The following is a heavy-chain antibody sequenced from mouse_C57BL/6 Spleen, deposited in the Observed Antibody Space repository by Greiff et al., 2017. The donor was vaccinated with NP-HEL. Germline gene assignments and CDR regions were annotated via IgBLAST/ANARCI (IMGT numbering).Heavy chain of an antibody. D-gene: IGHD2-3*01. Sequence: QVQLQQPGAELVKPGASVKMSCKASGYTFTSYWITWVKQRPGQGLEWIGDLYPGSGSTNYNEKFKSKATLTVDTSSSTAYMQLSSLTSEDAAVYYCARQVYDGYYYWYFDVWGTGTTVTVAA. CDR3: ARQVYDGYYYWYFDV. CDR1: GYTFTSYW. V-gene: IGHV1-55*01. CDR2: LYPGSGST. J-gene: IGHJ1*03.